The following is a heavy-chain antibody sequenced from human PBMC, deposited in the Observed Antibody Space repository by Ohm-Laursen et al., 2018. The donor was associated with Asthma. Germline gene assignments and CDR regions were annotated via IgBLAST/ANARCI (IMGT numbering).Heavy chain of an antibody. V-gene: IGHV4-59*08. J-gene: IGHJ4*02. D-gene: IGHD2-21*01. Sequence: GTLSLTCTVSGGSISSYYWSWIRPPPGKGLVWIGEIYHSGFTNYRPSLQSRVAMFVDKSENRFSMRLTAVNAADTAGYYCVRHRAYSFDFWGQGIMVTVSS. CDR3: VRHRAYSFDF. CDR2: IYHSGFT. CDR1: GGSISSYY.